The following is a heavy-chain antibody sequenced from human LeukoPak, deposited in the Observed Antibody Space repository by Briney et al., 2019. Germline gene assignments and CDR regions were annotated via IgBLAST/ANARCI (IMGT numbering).Heavy chain of an antibody. D-gene: IGHD1-26*01. CDR3: ARVQWELRGVGSYFEY. CDR1: GFTFSSYW. V-gene: IGHV3-7*01. Sequence: GGSLRLSCVVSGFTFSSYWMSWVRQAPGKGLEGVANIKQDGSEKYYVDSVKGRFTMSRDNAKNSLYLQMNSLRAEDTAVYYCARVQWELRGVGSYFEYWGQGALVTVSS. J-gene: IGHJ4*02. CDR2: IKQDGSEK.